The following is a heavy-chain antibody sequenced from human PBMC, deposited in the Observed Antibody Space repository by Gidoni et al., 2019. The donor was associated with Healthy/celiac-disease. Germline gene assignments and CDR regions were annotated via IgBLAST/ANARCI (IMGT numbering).Heavy chain of an antibody. D-gene: IGHD3-10*01. Sequence: EVQLVESGGGLVQPGGSLRLSCAASGFTFSSYSMNWVRQAPGKGLEWVSYISSSSSTIYYADSVKGRFTISRDNAENSLYLQMNSLRAEDTAVYYCARDLVPSKRITMVRGVSPLDYWGQGTLVTVSS. CDR2: ISSSSSTI. CDR3: ARDLVPSKRITMVRGVSPLDY. V-gene: IGHV3-48*01. J-gene: IGHJ4*02. CDR1: GFTFSSYS.